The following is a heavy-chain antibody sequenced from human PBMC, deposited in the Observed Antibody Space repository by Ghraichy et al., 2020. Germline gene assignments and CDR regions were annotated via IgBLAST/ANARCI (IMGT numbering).Heavy chain of an antibody. CDR1: GFMFENFA. J-gene: IGHJ4*02. CDR3: AKALTYGGNSNLKNYFEY. V-gene: IGHV3-23*01. Sequence: GGSLRLSCATSGFMFENFAMNWVRQAPGRGLEWVAHIGGSGGSIYYADSVKGRFTVSRDNDKNTLFLQMSFLRAEDTATYYCAKALTYGGNSNLKNYFEYWGQGTLVTVSS. D-gene: IGHD4-23*01. CDR2: IGGSGGSI.